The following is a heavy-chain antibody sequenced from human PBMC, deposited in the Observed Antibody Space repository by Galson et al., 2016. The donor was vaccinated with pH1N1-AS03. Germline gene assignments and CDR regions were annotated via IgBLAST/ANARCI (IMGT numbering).Heavy chain of an antibody. CDR2: INTNTGNP. Sequence: SVKVSCKASGYTFTSYTMIWVRQAPGQGLECMGWINTNTGNPTYAQGFTGRFASSLDTSVSTAYLQIGSLKAEDTAVYYCARGYMSVSGCWDYWGQGTLATVSS. CDR3: ARGYMSVSGCWDY. J-gene: IGHJ4*02. CDR1: GYTFTSYT. V-gene: IGHV7-4-1*01. D-gene: IGHD6-19*01.